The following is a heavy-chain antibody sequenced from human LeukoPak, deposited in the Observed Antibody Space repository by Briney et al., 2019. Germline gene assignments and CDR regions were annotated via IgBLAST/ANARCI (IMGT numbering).Heavy chain of an antibody. CDR1: GYTFTGYY. CDR3: ARGLEWLTRRHTWFDP. D-gene: IGHD3-3*01. CDR2: INPNSGGT. Sequence: ASVKVSCKASGYTFTGYYMHWVRQAPGQGLEWMGWINPNSGGTNYAQKFQGRATMTTDTSTSTAYMELRSLRSDDTAVYYCARGLEWLTRRHTWFDPWGQGTLVTVSS. V-gene: IGHV1-2*02. J-gene: IGHJ5*02.